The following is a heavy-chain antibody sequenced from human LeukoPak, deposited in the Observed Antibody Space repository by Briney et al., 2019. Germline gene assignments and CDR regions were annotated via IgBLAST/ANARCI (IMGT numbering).Heavy chain of an antibody. V-gene: IGHV3-9*01. CDR3: AKNMLYGSGSFIDY. CDR2: ISWNSGSI. CDR1: GFTFDDYA. Sequence: GGSLGLSCAASGFTFDDYAMHWVRQAPGKGLEWVSGISWNSGSIGYADSVKGRFTISRDNAKNSLYLQMNSLRAEDTALYYCAKNMLYGSGSFIDYWGQGTLVTVSS. J-gene: IGHJ4*02. D-gene: IGHD3-10*01.